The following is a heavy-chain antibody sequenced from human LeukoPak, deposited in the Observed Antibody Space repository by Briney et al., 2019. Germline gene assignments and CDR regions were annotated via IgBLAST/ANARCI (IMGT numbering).Heavy chain of an antibody. CDR1: GFIFSSFA. V-gene: IGHV3-64*01. CDR3: ARANYGSGSNYYYGLDV. CDR2: FSTNGGST. D-gene: IGHD3-10*01. Sequence: PGGSLRLSCAASGFIFSSFALHWVRQAPGKGLEYVSTFSTNGGSTYYANSVKGRFTISRDNSKNTLYLQMGGLRTDDMAVYYCARANYGSGSNYYYGLDVWGQGTTVTVSS. J-gene: IGHJ6*02.